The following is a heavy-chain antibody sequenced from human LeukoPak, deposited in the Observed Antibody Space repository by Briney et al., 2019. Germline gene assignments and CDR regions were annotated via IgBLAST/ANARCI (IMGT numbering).Heavy chain of an antibody. CDR3: ARVGGDFWSGYDRTYYYYYMDA. V-gene: IGHV4-61*02. J-gene: IGHJ6*03. CDR2: IYPNDGHT. D-gene: IGHD3-3*01. Sequence: PSETLSLTCTVSGGSISSGSYYWSWIRQPAGKGLEWIGRIYPNDGHTNYNPPHGSRATISMDTSRNQFSLKLSSVTAADTAVYYCARVGGDFWSGYDRTYYYYYMDAWGKGTTVTVSS. CDR1: GGSISSGSYY.